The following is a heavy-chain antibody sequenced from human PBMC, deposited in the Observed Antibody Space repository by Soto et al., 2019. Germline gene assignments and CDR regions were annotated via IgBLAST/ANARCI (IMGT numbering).Heavy chain of an antibody. D-gene: IGHD3-10*01. V-gene: IGHV1-8*01. CDR2: MNPNSGNT. J-gene: IGHJ3*02. Sequence: ASVKVSCKASGYTFTSYDINWVRQATGQGLEWMGWMNPNSGNTGYAQKFQGRVTMTRNTSISTAYMELSSLRSEDTAVYYCATDVGPFTMVRGVIKNDAFDIWGQGTMVTVSS. CDR1: GYTFTSYD. CDR3: ATDVGPFTMVRGVIKNDAFDI.